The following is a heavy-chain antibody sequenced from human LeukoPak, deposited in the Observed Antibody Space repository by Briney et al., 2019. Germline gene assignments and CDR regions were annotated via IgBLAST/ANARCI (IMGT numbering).Heavy chain of an antibody. Sequence: ASVKVSCKASGYTFTGYYMHWVRQAPGQGLEWMGWINPNSGGTNYAQKFQGRVTMTRDTPISTAYMELSRLRSDDTAVYYCARDFEWGVYDFWSGFGDWGQGTLVTVSS. J-gene: IGHJ4*02. D-gene: IGHD3-3*01. CDR3: ARDFEWGVYDFWSGFGD. V-gene: IGHV1-2*02. CDR1: GYTFTGYY. CDR2: INPNSGGT.